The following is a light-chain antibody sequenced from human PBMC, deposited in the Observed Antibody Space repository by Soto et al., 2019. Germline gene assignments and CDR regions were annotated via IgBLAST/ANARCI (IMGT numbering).Light chain of an antibody. CDR1: SSDVGIYNY. Sequence: QPVLTQPASVSGSPGQSITISCTGTSSDVGIYNYVSWYQQHPGKAPKLMIYEVSNRPSGVSNRFSGSKSGNTASLTISGLQAEDEADYYCSSYTSSSPWVFGGGTKLTVL. CDR3: SSYTSSSPWV. CDR2: EVS. V-gene: IGLV2-14*01. J-gene: IGLJ3*02.